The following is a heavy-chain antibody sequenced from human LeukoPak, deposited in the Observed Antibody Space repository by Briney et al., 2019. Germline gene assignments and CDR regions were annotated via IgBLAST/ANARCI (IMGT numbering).Heavy chain of an antibody. CDR1: GFTFSSYS. CDR3: ARDQLGGFDY. J-gene: IGHJ4*02. Sequence: GGSLRLSCAASGFTFSSYSMNWVRQAPGKGLEWGSSISSSSSYIYYADSVKGRFTISRDNAKNSLYLQMNSLRAEDTAVYYCARDQLGGFDYWGQGTLVTVSS. CDR2: ISSSSSYI. V-gene: IGHV3-21*01. D-gene: IGHD5-18*01.